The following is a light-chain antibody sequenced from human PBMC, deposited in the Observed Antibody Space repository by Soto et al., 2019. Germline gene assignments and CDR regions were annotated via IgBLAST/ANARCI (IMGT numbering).Light chain of an antibody. CDR2: GAS. CDR3: QQFGDSPPAFT. J-gene: IGKJ2*01. Sequence: ESMLTQSPGTLSLSPGERATLSFRASRSVSTRYITWYQQKPGQAPRLLIYGASIRATGIPDRFSGSGSGTDFTLTISRLEAEDFSVYYGQQFGDSPPAFTFGQGTKLEI. CDR1: RSVSTRY. V-gene: IGKV3-20*01.